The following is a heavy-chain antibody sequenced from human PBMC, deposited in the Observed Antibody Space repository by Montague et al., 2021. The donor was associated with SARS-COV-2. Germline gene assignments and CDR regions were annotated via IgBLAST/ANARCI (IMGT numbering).Heavy chain of an antibody. J-gene: IGHJ4*02. CDR1: GGSISSGSYY. V-gene: IGHV4-61*02. CDR3: ARGAPGY. Sequence: TLSLTCTVSGGSISSGSYYWSWIRQPAGKGLEWIGRIYTSGTTXYSFSLKSRVTISVDTSKNQFSLKLTSVTAADTAVYYCARGAPGYWGQGTLVTVSS. CDR2: IYTSGTT. D-gene: IGHD1-1*01.